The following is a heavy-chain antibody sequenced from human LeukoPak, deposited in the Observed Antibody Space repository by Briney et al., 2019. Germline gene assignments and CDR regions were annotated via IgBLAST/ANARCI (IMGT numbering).Heavy chain of an antibody. D-gene: IGHD4-23*01. CDR3: ARDNSVEDTAWWFDP. V-gene: IGHV1-46*01. J-gene: IGHJ5*02. Sequence: ASVKVSCKASGYTFTGFYMHWVRQAPGQGLEWMGIINPSGGSTSYAQKFQGRVTMTRDMSTSTDYMELSSLRSEDTAVYYCARDNSVEDTAWWFDPWGQGPLVTVSS. CDR1: GYTFTGFY. CDR2: INPSGGST.